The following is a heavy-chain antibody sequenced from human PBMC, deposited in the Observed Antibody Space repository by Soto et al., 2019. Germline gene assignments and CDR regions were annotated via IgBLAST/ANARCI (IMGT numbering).Heavy chain of an antibody. CDR1: GFTVSSNY. V-gene: IGHV3-53*04. Sequence: GSLRLSCAASGFTVSSNYMSWVRQAPGKGLEWVSVIYSGGSTYYADSVKGRFTISRHNSKNTLYLQMNSLRAEDTAVYYCARERILTGYYYFDYWGKGTLVTVSS. CDR3: ARERILTGYYYFDY. D-gene: IGHD3-9*01. J-gene: IGHJ4*02. CDR2: IYSGGST.